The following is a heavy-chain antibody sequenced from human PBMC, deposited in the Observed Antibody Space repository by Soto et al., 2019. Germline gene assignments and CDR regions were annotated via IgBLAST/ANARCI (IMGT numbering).Heavy chain of an antibody. J-gene: IGHJ6*02. Sequence: SQTLSLTCSVSGANINTYSWTWIRQPAGKGLEWIGRIYTSASISYNPSLRGRVTLSVDTSTNQVSLKLASVTAADTAVYYCARDREAGYNFYYGMDVWGQATWVTVS. V-gene: IGHV4-4*07. D-gene: IGHD6-19*01. CDR2: IYTSASI. CDR1: GANINTYS. CDR3: ARDREAGYNFYYGMDV.